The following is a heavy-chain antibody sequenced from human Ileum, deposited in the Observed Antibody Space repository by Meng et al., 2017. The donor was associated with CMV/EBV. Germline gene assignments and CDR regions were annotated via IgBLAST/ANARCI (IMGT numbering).Heavy chain of an antibody. Sequence: QVQGRRGGVLLFEASGSLSLTVGGNGVTIRNFSWSWIRQPPGKGLELIGYINYRGTTNYSPSLTSRVTISVDSSKKQFSLKLSSLTAADTAVYYCTRDLVGKWWFDFWGQGTLVTVSS. V-gene: IGHV4-34*02. CDR2: INYRGTT. J-gene: IGHJ1*01. D-gene: IGHD2-15*01. CDR1: GVTIRNFS. CDR3: TRDLVGKWWFDF.